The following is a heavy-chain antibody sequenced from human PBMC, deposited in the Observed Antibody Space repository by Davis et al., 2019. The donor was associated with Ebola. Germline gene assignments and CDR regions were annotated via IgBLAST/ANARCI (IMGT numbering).Heavy chain of an antibody. CDR2: INRDGTTK. CDR1: GFTVSSNY. D-gene: IGHD2-15*01. CDR3: ASYVVG. V-gene: IGHV3-74*01. J-gene: IGHJ4*02. Sequence: GESLKISCAASGFTVSSNYMSWVRQVPGKGLVWVSSINRDGTTKTYADSVKGRFTVSRDNAKSMLYLQMSSLRVEDTAVYYCASYVVGWGRGTLVTVSS.